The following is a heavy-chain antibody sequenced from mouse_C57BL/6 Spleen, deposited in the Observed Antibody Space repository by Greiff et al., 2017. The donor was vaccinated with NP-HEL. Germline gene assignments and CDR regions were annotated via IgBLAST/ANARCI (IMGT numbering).Heavy chain of an antibody. V-gene: IGHV3-6*01. CDR2: ISYDGSN. Sequence: EVKLQESGPGLVKPSQSLSLTCSVTGYSITSGYYWNWIRQFPGNKLEWMGYISYDGSNNYNPSLKNRISITRDTSKNQFFLKLNSVTTEDTATYYCARDYYSNYFFYAMDYWGQGTSVTVSS. J-gene: IGHJ4*01. D-gene: IGHD2-5*01. CDR3: ARDYYSNYFFYAMDY. CDR1: GYSITSGYY.